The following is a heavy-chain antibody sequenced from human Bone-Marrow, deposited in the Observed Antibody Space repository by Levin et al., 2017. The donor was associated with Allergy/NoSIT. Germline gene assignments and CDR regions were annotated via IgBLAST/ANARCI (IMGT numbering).Heavy chain of an antibody. CDR3: ARGFGYFDTISRSYYFDQ. CDR1: GGSFSDYY. D-gene: IGHD3-9*01. V-gene: IGHV4-34*01. Sequence: ASETLSLTCAVHGGSFSDYYWSWIRQSPGKGLEWIGEINHNANTNYNPSLKSRVTISLDTSKNEFSLSLKSVTAADTAVSVCARGFGYFDTISRSYYFDQWGQGTLVTVSS. CDR2: INHNANT. J-gene: IGHJ4*02.